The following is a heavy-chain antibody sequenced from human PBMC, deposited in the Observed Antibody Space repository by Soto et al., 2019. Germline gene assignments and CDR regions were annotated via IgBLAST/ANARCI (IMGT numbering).Heavy chain of an antibody. CDR1: GFTFSIYA. Sequence: VGSLRLSCPASGFTFSIYAMHWVRQAPGKGLEWVSIISFDGKKIDYAGSVRGRFTISRDNSQNTLYLQMDSLRTEDTAVYYCARRDFYCRGRNCFSGDYAMDVWGQGTTGTVS. CDR3: ARRDFYCRGRNCFSGDYAMDV. V-gene: IGHV3-30*04. J-gene: IGHJ6*02. CDR2: ISFDGKKI. D-gene: IGHD2-15*01.